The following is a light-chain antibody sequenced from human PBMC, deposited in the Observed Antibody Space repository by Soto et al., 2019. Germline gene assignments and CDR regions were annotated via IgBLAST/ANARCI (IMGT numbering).Light chain of an antibody. CDR1: QTITTI. V-gene: IGKV1-39*01. J-gene: IGKJ5*01. CDR3: RQSYSTPHT. CDR2: AAS. Sequence: DIQMTQSPSSLSASVGDTVTITCRATQTITTILNWYQHKPGKAPNLLIYAASSLQSGVPSRFTGSGSGTDFTLTISSLQPEDFATYYCRQSYSTPHTFGQGTRLEIK.